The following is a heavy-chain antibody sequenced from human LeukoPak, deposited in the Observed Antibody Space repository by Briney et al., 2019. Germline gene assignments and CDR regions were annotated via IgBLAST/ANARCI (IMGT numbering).Heavy chain of an antibody. J-gene: IGHJ4*02. V-gene: IGHV4-34*01. D-gene: IGHD1-26*01. Sequence: SETLSLTCAVYGGSFSGYYWSWIRQPPGKGLEWIGEINHSGSTNYNPSLKSRVTISVDTSKNQFSLKLSSVTAADTAVYYCARHAPVGATPYWGQGTLVTVSS. CDR2: INHSGST. CDR3: ARHAPVGATPY. CDR1: GGSFSGYY.